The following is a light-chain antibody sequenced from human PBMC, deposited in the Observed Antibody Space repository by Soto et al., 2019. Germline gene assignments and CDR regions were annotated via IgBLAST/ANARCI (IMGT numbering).Light chain of an antibody. CDR3: TSYTSSSTLV. V-gene: IGLV2-14*01. Sequence: QSVLTQPASVSGSPGQSITISCTGTSSDVGTYNYVSWYQQHAGKVPKLMIYDVSNRPSGVSDRFSGSKSGNTASLTISGLHAEDEADYYCTSYTSSSTLVFGGGTQLTVL. J-gene: IGLJ2*01. CDR1: SSDVGTYNY. CDR2: DVS.